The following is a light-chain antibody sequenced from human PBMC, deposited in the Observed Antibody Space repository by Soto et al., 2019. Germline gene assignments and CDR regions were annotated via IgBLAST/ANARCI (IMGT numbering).Light chain of an antibody. J-gene: IGKJ1*01. CDR3: QQSYSTPPST. Sequence: DIQMTQSPSSLSASVGDRVTITCRASQSISSYLNWYQQKPGKAPKLLIYAASSLQGGVPSRFSGSGSGTDFTLIISSLQPEDFATYYCQQSYSTPPSTFGQGTEVDIK. CDR1: QSISSY. CDR2: AAS. V-gene: IGKV1-39*01.